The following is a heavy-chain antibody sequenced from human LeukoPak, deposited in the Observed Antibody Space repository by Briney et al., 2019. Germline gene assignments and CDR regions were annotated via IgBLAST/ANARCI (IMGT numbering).Heavy chain of an antibody. CDR2: IRYDGSNK. CDR1: GFTFSSYG. CDR3: AKIVGDCSGGSCYLPDYYYYYMDV. Sequence: GGSLRLSCAASGFTFSSYGMHWVRQAPGKRLEWVAFIRYDGSNKYYADSVKGRFTISRDNSKNTLYLQMNSLRAEDTAVYYCAKIVGDCSGGSCYLPDYYYYYMDVWGKGTTVTVSS. V-gene: IGHV3-30*02. D-gene: IGHD2-15*01. J-gene: IGHJ6*03.